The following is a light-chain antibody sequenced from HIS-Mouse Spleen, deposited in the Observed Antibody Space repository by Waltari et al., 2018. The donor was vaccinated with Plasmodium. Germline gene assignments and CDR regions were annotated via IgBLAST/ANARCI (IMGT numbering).Light chain of an antibody. CDR1: SSDVGSYNL. Sequence: QSALTQPASVSGSPGQSITISCTGTSSDVGSYNLVSWYQQHPGNAPKLMIYEGSERPSGVSNRFSGSKSGNTDSLTISGLQAEDEADYYCCSYAGSSTYVVFGGGTKLTVL. CDR3: CSYAGSSTYVV. J-gene: IGLJ2*01. V-gene: IGLV2-23*01. CDR2: EGS.